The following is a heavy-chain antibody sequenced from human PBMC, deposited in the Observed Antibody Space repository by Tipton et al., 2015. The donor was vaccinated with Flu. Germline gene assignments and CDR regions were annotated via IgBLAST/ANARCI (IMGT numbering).Heavy chain of an antibody. J-gene: IGHJ5*02. CDR1: GGSVSSRSYY. D-gene: IGHD1-14*01. CDR2: MFYSGST. Sequence: GLVKPSETLSLTCSVSGGSVSSRSYYWNWIRKPPGKGLEWIGYMFYSGSTKYNPSLKSRVTISVDTSKNHFSLKMTSVTAADTAVYYCAKSLSSDTRRWFDPWGQGILVTVSS. V-gene: IGHV4-61*03. CDR3: AKSLSSDTRRWFDP.